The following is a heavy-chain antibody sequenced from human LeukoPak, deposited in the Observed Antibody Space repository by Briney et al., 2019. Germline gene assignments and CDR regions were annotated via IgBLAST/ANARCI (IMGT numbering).Heavy chain of an antibody. V-gene: IGHV3-15*01. CDR3: TTGWAGD. Sequence: KPGGSLRLACTASGFSFSDAWMNWVRQAPGKGLQWVGRVRSKAGGGTTEYAAPVQGRFTISRDDSKSTMYVQMNSLKIEDTAVYYCTTGWAGDWGQGTLVTVSS. J-gene: IGHJ4*02. CDR2: VRSKAGGGTT. CDR1: GFSFSDAW. D-gene: IGHD1-26*01.